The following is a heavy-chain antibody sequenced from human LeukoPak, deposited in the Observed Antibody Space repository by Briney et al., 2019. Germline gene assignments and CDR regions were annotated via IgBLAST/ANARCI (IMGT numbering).Heavy chain of an antibody. D-gene: IGHD1-26*01. CDR3: ATRVSVGPFDY. CDR1: GYSINNYW. Sequence: GESLKISCKGSGYSINNYWIGWVRQMPGKGLECMGIIYPGDSETRYSPSFQGQVTISADKSISSAYLQWSSLKTSDTAIYFCATRVSVGPFDYWGQGTLVTVSS. CDR2: IYPGDSET. V-gene: IGHV5-51*01. J-gene: IGHJ4*02.